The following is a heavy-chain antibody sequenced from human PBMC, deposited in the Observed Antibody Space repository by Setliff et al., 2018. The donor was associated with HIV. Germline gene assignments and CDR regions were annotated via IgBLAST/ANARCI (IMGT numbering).Heavy chain of an antibody. D-gene: IGHD2-15*01. CDR3: ALPYCGGGNCWSSASLPPAGWFDP. Sequence: SVKVSCKASGGTFSSYVISWVRQAPGQGPEWMGGIIHMYGVANYAQKFQGRVTITTDESTSTAYMELSSLRSEDTAVYYCALPYCGGGNCWSSASLPPAGWFDPWGQGTLITVSS. CDR1: GGTFSSYV. CDR2: IIHMYGVA. V-gene: IGHV1-69*05. J-gene: IGHJ5*02.